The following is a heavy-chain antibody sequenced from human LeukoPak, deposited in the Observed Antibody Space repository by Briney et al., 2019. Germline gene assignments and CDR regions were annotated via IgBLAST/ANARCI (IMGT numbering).Heavy chain of an antibody. CDR3: ALQNYDILTGPGH. CDR2: ISGSSSTI. Sequence: GGSLRLSCVGSGFTFNTYSMNWVRQAPGKGLEWVSYISGSSSTIYYADSVKGRFIISRDNAKNSLFLQMNSLRAEDTAIYYCALQNYDILTGPGHWGQGTLVTVSS. CDR1: GFTFNTYS. J-gene: IGHJ4*02. V-gene: IGHV3-48*04. D-gene: IGHD3-9*01.